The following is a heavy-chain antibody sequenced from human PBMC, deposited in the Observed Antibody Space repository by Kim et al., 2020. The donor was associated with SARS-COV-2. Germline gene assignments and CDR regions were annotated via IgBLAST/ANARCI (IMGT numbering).Heavy chain of an antibody. D-gene: IGHD3-3*01. CDR1: GYTFTSYD. Sequence: ASVKVSCKASGYTFTSYDINWVRQATGQGLEWMGWMNPNSGNTGYAQKFQGRVTMTRNTSISTAYMELSSLRSEDTAVYYCTRGLGITIFGVVRHNWFDPWGQGTLVTVSS. CDR2: MNPNSGNT. V-gene: IGHV1-8*01. J-gene: IGHJ5*02. CDR3: TRGLGITIFGVVRHNWFDP.